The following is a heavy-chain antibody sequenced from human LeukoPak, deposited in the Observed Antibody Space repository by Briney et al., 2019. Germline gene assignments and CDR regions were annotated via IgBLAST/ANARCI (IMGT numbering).Heavy chain of an antibody. CDR3: ARRPSPPDAFDI. J-gene: IGHJ3*02. CDR2: INHSGNM. V-gene: IGHV4-34*01. CDR1: GGSFSDYH. Sequence: PSETLSLTCAVYGGSFSDYHWSWIRQPPGKGLEWIGEINHSGNMKYNPSLKSRVTISVDTSKNQFSLNLYSVTAADTAVYYCARRPSPPDAFDIWGQGTVVTVSS.